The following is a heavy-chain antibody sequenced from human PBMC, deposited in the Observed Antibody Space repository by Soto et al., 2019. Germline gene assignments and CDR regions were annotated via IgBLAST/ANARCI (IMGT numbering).Heavy chain of an antibody. D-gene: IGHD4-4*01. CDR1: GYTFTNYG. V-gene: IGHV1-18*04. Sequence: QIQLVQSEGEVKKPGASVKVSCKTSGYTFTNYGVSWVRQAPGQGLEWMGWLNTYNGNTKYAQKFQGRVTMTTDTSASTAYGELRSLRSDDTAVYYCARAQTPTESDCWGQGTLVTVSS. J-gene: IGHJ4*02. CDR3: ARAQTPTESDC. CDR2: LNTYNGNT.